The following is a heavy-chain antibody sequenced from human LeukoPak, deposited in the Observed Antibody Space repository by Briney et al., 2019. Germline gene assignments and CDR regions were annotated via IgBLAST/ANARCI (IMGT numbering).Heavy chain of an antibody. CDR2: IKPDGSDT. CDR1: GFSFRSHW. CDR3: ATISAQTFHI. V-gene: IGHV3-7*01. Sequence: PGGSLRLSCVGSGFSFRSHWVHWVRQYPGKGLEWVANIKPDGSDTYYVDSARGRFTVSRDNAKNSALLQMNSLRAEDTAIYYCATISAQTFHIWGQGTLVSVSS. J-gene: IGHJ3*02. D-gene: IGHD5-24*01.